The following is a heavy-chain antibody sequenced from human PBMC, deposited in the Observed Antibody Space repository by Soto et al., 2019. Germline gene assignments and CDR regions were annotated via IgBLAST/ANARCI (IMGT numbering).Heavy chain of an antibody. Sequence: ASVKVSCKASGYTFTSYGINWVRQALGQGLEWMGWISAYNGYTNYAQKFQGRVTMTTDTSTNTAYMELRSLRSDDTAVYYCARESSSGWYPKWYDPWGQGALVTVSS. V-gene: IGHV1-18*01. J-gene: IGHJ5*02. D-gene: IGHD6-13*01. CDR1: GYTFTSYG. CDR3: ARESSSGWYPKWYDP. CDR2: ISAYNGYT.